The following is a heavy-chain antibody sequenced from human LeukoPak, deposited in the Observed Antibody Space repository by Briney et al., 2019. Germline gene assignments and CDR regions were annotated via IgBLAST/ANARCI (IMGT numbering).Heavy chain of an antibody. Sequence: TGGSLRLSCAASGFTFSDSWMSWVRQAPGKGQEWVANMNQDGSAKDYVDSVKGRFTISRDNARNSLYLQMSSLRAEDTAVYYCATYTHWVAGDVWGQGTTVTVSS. D-gene: IGHD3-16*01. CDR1: GFTFSDSW. CDR3: ATYTHWVAGDV. CDR2: MNQDGSAK. V-gene: IGHV3-7*01. J-gene: IGHJ6*02.